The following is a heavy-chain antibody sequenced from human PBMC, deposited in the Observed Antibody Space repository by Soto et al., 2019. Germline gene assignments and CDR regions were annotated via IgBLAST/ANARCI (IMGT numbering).Heavy chain of an antibody. V-gene: IGHV4-30-4*01. CDR3: ARRFLEWLPNNWFDP. Sequence: QVQLQESGPGLVKPSQTLSLTCTVSGGSISSGDYYWSWIRQPPGKGLEWIGYIYYSGSTYYNPSLKSRVTISVDASKNQFSLKLSSVTAADTAVYYCARRFLEWLPNNWFDPWGQGTLVTVSS. D-gene: IGHD3-3*01. CDR1: GGSISSGDYY. J-gene: IGHJ5*02. CDR2: IYYSGST.